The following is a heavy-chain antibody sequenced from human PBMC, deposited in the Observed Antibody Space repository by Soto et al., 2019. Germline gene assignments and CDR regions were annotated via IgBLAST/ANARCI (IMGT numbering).Heavy chain of an antibody. V-gene: IGHV3-23*01. CDR2: ISGSGGTT. CDR1: GFTFNHDC. D-gene: IGHD6-6*01. Sequence: GGSLRLSCAAYGFTFNHDCMAWVRQAPVKGLEWVSVISGSGGTTYYADSVKGRFTISRDNSKSTVYLQMNSLRVEDTALYSCAKVIVQGASTIEFWGPGTLVTVSS. CDR3: AKVIVQGASTIEF. J-gene: IGHJ4*02.